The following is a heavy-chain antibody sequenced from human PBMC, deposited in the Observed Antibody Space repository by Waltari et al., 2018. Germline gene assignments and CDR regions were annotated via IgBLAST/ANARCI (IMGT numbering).Heavy chain of an antibody. CDR3: ATGSKHSSWFDP. V-gene: IGHV1-69-2*01. CDR2: FEPEEGET. Sequence: EVQLVQSGAEVKKPGATVKISCKVSGYTFTDYYMHWVQQAPGKGLEWMGLFEPEEGETINAGKVQGRVTITADTSTDTAYMELSSLRSEDTAVYYCATGSKHSSWFDPWGQGTLVTVSS. D-gene: IGHD2-15*01. J-gene: IGHJ5*02. CDR1: GYTFTDYY.